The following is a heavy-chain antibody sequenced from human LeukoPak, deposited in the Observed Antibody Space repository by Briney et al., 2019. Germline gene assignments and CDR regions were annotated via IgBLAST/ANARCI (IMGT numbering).Heavy chain of an antibody. Sequence: ASVKVSCKASGYNFTSYGIRRVRQAAGQGLEWVGWISAYNGNTNCAQKLEGRFTMTTHTPTSTAYMELRSLRSDDTAVHYCTIAAYCSGGSGSDWFDPWGQGTLVTVSS. D-gene: IGHD2-15*01. CDR2: ISAYNGNT. CDR3: TIAAYCSGGSGSDWFDP. V-gene: IGHV1-18*01. J-gene: IGHJ5*02. CDR1: GYNFTSYG.